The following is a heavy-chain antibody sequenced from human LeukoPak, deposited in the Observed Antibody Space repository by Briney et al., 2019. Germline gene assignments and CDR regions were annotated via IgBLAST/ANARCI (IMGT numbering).Heavy chain of an antibody. CDR2: ISYDGSNK. J-gene: IGHJ4*02. D-gene: IGHD6-19*01. Sequence: PGRSLRLSCAASGFTFSSYAMHWVRQAPGKGLEWVAVISYDGSNKYYADSVKGRFTISRDNSKNTLYLQMNSLRAEDTAVYYCAGVDSSGWYPPYFDYWGQGTLVTVSS. CDR3: AGVDSSGWYPPYFDY. CDR1: GFTFSSYA. V-gene: IGHV3-30*04.